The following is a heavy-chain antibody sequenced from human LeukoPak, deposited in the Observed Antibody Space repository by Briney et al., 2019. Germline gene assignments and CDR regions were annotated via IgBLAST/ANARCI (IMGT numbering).Heavy chain of an antibody. V-gene: IGHV3-30*02. Sequence: QPGGSLRLSCAASEFTFSAYAMHWIRQAPGRGLEWVAFVRYGGNIKYYADSVKGRFTISRDNSKNTLYLQMNSLRPEDTAVYYCREDLGTEYNIFDYWGQGTLVTVSS. D-gene: IGHD3-9*01. J-gene: IGHJ4*02. CDR2: VRYGGNIK. CDR1: EFTFSAYA. CDR3: REDLGTEYNIFDY.